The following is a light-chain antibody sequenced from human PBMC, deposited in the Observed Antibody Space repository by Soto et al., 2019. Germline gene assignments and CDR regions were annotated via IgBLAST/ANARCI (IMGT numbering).Light chain of an antibody. CDR3: QKYNNAPVT. V-gene: IGKV1-27*01. CDR2: RAS. CDR1: QGISGY. Sequence: IQMTQSPSSLSASVGDTVTITCRASQGISGYLAWYQQKPGKVPKLLIYRASTLHSGAPSRFSGSGSGTGFTLTISSLQPEDVGTYYCQKYNNAPVTFGPGTKVDIK. J-gene: IGKJ3*01.